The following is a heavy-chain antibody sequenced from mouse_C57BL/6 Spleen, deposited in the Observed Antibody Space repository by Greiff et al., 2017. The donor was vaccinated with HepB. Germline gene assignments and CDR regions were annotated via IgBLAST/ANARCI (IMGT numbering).Heavy chain of an antibody. CDR3: ARVGGSSYEDY. V-gene: IGHV1-80*01. J-gene: IGHJ2*01. D-gene: IGHD1-1*01. Sequence: QVHVKQSGAELVKPGASVKISCKASGYAFSSYWMNWVKQRPGKGLEWIGQIYPGDGDTNYNGKFKGKATLTADKSSSTAYMQLSSLTSEDSAVYFCARVGGSSYEDYWGQGTTLTVSS. CDR1: GYAFSSYW. CDR2: IYPGDGDT.